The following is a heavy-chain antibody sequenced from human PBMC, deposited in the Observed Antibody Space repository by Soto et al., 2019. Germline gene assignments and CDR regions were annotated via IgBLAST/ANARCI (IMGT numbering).Heavy chain of an antibody. Sequence: ASVKVSCKASGYTFTSYYMHWVRQAPGQGLEWMGIINPSCGSTSYAQKFQGRFTMTRDTSTSTVYTELSSLRCEDTAGYYCARAPEGSYFDYGGQGPLVTVS. CDR3: ARAPEGSYFDY. V-gene: IGHV1-46*01. J-gene: IGHJ4*02. D-gene: IGHD3-10*01. CDR1: GYTFTSYY. CDR2: INPSCGST.